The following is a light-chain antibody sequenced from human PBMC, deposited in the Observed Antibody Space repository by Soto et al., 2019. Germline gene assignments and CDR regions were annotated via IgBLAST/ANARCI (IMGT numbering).Light chain of an antibody. Sequence: ANQMTQSPSSLSVSVGDRVSITCRASQGIRNDLGLYQQKPGKAPKLLIYAASSLQSGVPSRFSGSGSGTDFTLTISSLQPEDFATYYCLQDYNYPLTFGGGTKVDIK. CDR1: QGIRND. CDR2: AAS. CDR3: LQDYNYPLT. V-gene: IGKV1-6*01. J-gene: IGKJ4*01.